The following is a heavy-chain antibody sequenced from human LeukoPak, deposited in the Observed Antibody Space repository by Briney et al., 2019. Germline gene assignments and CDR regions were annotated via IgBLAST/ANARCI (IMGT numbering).Heavy chain of an antibody. J-gene: IGHJ4*02. CDR2: IYYSGRT. D-gene: IGHD6-13*01. CDR1: GGSISSSSYY. V-gene: IGHV4-39*01. Sequence: SETLSLTCTVSGGSISSSSYYWGWIRQPPGKGLEWIGSIYYSGRTYYNPSLKSRVTISVDTSKNQFSLKLSSVTAADTAVYYCARGSSSLDYFDYWGQGTLVTVSS. CDR3: ARGSSSLDYFDY.